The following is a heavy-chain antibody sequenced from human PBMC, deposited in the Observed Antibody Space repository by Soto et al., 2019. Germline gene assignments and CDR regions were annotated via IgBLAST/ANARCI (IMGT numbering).Heavy chain of an antibody. CDR2: ISYDGSNK. V-gene: IGHV3-30-3*01. CDR1: GFTFSSYA. Sequence: GGSLRLSCAASGFTFSSYAMHWVRQAPGKGLEWVAVISYDGSNKYYADSVKGRFTISRDNSKNTLYLQMNSLRAEDTAVYYCARDGGLRWSKRNFDYWGQGTLVTVSS. J-gene: IGHJ4*02. CDR3: ARDGGLRWSKRNFDY. D-gene: IGHD4-17*01.